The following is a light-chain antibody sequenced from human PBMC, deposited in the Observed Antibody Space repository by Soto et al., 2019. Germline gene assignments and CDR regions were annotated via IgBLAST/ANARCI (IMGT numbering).Light chain of an antibody. CDR1: SSDVGVYNY. Sequence: QSALTQPRSVSGSPGQSVTISCTGTSSDVGVYNYVSWYQQYPGKAPKIMIYDVSKRPSGVPDRFSGSKSGNTASLTISGLQAEDEADYYCCSYAGSYTFVFGIGTKVTVL. V-gene: IGLV2-11*01. CDR2: DVS. J-gene: IGLJ1*01. CDR3: CSYAGSYTFV.